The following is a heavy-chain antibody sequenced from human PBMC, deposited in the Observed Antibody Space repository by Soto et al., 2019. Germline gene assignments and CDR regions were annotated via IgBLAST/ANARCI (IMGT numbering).Heavy chain of an antibody. V-gene: IGHV3-33*01. CDR3: ARDVAFGSSSGVDY. CDR1: GFTFSSYG. Sequence: LRLSCAASGFTFSSYGMHWVRQAPGKGLEWVAVIWYDGSNKYYADSVKGRFTISRDNSKNTLYLQMNSLRAEDTAVYYCARDVAFGSSSGVDYWGQGTLVTVSS. CDR2: IWYDGSNK. D-gene: IGHD6-6*01. J-gene: IGHJ4*02.